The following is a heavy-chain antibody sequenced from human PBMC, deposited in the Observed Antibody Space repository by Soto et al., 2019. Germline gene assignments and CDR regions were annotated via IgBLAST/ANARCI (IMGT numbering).Heavy chain of an antibody. CDR2: ISSSDSII. D-gene: IGHD3-22*01. J-gene: IGHJ4*02. CDR3: ARDLGYYDSSGCFDY. V-gene: IGHV3-11*01. CDR1: GFTFSDYY. Sequence: LRLSCAASGFTFSDYYMSWIRQAPGKGLAWVSYISSSDSIIYYADSVKGRFTISRDNAKNSLYLQMNGLRAEDTDVYYCARDLGYYDSSGCFDYWGQGTLVTVSS.